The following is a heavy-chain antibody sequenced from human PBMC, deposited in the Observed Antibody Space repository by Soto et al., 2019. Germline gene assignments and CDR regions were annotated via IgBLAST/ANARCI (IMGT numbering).Heavy chain of an antibody. CDR2: IGTGHDT. D-gene: IGHD6-19*01. J-gene: IGHJ4*02. CDR1: GFNFSSYD. V-gene: IGHV3-13*01. CDR3: AREAAGTPFLIDY. Sequence: EVQLVESGGGLVQPGGSLRLSCAASGFNFSSYDMHWVRQVPGKGLVWVSAIGTGHDTYYPGSVKGRFSLSRENAKNSLYLQMNSLRAGDTAVYYCAREAAGTPFLIDYWGQGTLVAVSS.